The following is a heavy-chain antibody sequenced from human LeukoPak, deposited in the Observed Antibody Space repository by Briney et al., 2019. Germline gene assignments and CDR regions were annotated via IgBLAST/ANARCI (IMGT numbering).Heavy chain of an antibody. J-gene: IGHJ3*02. V-gene: IGHV4-34*01. CDR3: ASQYYDFWSGYPHDAFDI. CDR2: INHSGST. D-gene: IGHD3-3*01. CDR1: GGSISSYY. Sequence: PSETLSLTCTVSGGSISSYYWSWIRQPPGKGLEWIGEINHSGSTNYNPSLKSRVTISVDTSKNQFSLKLSSVTAADTAVYYCASQYYDFWSGYPHDAFDIWGQGTMVTVSS.